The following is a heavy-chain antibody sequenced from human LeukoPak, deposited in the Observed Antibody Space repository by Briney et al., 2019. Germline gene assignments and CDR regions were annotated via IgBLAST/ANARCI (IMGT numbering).Heavy chain of an antibody. CDR1: GGTFSSYA. D-gene: IGHD3-22*01. CDR3: ARYSSGYSDAFDI. V-gene: IGHV1-69*01. CDR2: IIPIFGTA. J-gene: IGHJ3*02. Sequence: SVKVSCKASGGTFSSYAISWVRQAPGQGLEWMCGIIPIFGTANYAQKFQGRVTITADESTSTAYMELSSLRSEDTAVYYCARYSSGYSDAFDIWGQGTMVTVSS.